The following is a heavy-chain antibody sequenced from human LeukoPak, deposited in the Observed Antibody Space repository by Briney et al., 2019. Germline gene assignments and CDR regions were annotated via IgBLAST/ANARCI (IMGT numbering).Heavy chain of an antibody. CDR1: GGSISSSSYY. CDR2: IYYSGST. V-gene: IGHV4-39*07. Sequence: SETLSLTCTVSGGSISSSSYYWGWIRQPPGKGLERIGSIYYSGSTYYNPSLKSQVTISVDTSKNQFSLKLSSVTAADTAVYYCARGYAESPLQLGPHWYFDLWGRGTLVTVSS. J-gene: IGHJ2*01. CDR3: ARGYAESPLQLGPHWYFDL. D-gene: IGHD3-16*01.